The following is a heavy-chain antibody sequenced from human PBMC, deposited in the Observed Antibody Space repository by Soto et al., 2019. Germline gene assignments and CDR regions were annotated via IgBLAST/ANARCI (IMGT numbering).Heavy chain of an antibody. J-gene: IGHJ3*02. CDR1: GGSISSYY. V-gene: IGHV4-59*01. CDR3: ARGADGNDALDI. Sequence: SETLSLTCTVSGGSISSYYWSWIRQPPGKGLEWIGYIYYSGSTNYNPSLKSRVTISVDTSKNQFSLKLSSVTAADTAVYYCARGADGNDALDIWGQGTMVTVSS. CDR2: IYYSGST.